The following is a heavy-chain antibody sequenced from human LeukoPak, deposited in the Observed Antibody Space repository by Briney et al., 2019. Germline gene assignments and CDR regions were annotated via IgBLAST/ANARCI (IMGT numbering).Heavy chain of an antibody. Sequence: ASLKVSFQSSRYGFTNYYVHWIRQPPGQGLEWMGWINPSSGATIYAQKFQGRVTMTRDTFTTTAYMEINSLVSDETAVYYCARGWEINSSGGFVDPWGQGTLVTVSS. CDR2: INPSSGAT. CDR3: ARGWEINSSGGFVDP. V-gene: IGHV1-2*02. J-gene: IGHJ5*02. D-gene: IGHD1-26*01. CDR1: RYGFTNYY.